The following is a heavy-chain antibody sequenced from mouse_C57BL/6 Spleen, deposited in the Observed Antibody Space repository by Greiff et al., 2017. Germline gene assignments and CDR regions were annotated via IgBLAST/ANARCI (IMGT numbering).Heavy chain of an antibody. D-gene: IGHD2-1*01. CDR3: ARDKLPGYYAMDY. CDR2: ISDGGSYT. Sequence: DVQLVESGGGLVKPGGSLKLSCAASGFTFSSYAMSWVRQTPEKRLEWVATISDGGSYTYYPDNVKGRFTISRDNAKNNLYLQMSHLKSEDTAMYYCARDKLPGYYAMDYWGQGTSVTVSS. V-gene: IGHV5-4*01. J-gene: IGHJ4*01. CDR1: GFTFSSYA.